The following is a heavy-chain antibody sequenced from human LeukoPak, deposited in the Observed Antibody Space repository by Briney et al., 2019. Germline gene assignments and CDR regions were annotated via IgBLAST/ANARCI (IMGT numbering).Heavy chain of an antibody. D-gene: IGHD3-9*01. CDR3: ARESEYDILTGYYYFDY. J-gene: IGHJ4*02. CDR2: ISAYNGNT. V-gene: IGHV1-18*01. Sequence: ASVKVSCKASGYTFTSYDINWVRQATGQGLEWMGWISAYNGNTNYAQKLQGRVTMTTDTSTSTAYMELRSLRSDDTAVYYCARESEYDILTGYYYFDYWGQGTLVTVSS. CDR1: GYTFTSYD.